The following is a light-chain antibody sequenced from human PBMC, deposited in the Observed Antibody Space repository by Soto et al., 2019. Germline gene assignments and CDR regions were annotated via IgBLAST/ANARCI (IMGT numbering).Light chain of an antibody. CDR1: TGVVTSGHW. Sequence: QAVVTQEPSLTVSPGGTVTLTCCSSTGVVTSGHWPYWFQPKPGQAPRTLIYDTTNKHSWTPARFSGSLLGGKAALTLSSAQPGDEDEYYCSLTHTSGRVFGGGTKVTVL. V-gene: IGLV7-46*01. CDR2: DTT. CDR3: SLTHTSGRV. J-gene: IGLJ2*01.